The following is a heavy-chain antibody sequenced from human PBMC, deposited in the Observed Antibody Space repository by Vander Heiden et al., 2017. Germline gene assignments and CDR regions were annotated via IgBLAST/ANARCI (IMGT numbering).Heavy chain of an antibody. CDR3: AKWVGAVVGNWLGP. D-gene: IGHD2-15*01. CDR1: GFIFSDYA. J-gene: IGHJ5*02. CDR2: ISGGGNTR. Sequence: EEQVLESGGGLAQPGGSLRLSCAASGFIFSDYAMTWVRQAPGKGLEWVSGISGGGNTRFYADSVKGRFTVSRDNSKKTVYLEMNNLRVDDTATYYCAKWVGAVVGNWLGPWGQGTLVTVSS. V-gene: IGHV3-23*01.